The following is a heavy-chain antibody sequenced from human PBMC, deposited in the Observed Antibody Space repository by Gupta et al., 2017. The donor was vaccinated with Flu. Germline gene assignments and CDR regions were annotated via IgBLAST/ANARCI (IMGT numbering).Heavy chain of an antibody. J-gene: IGHJ4*02. D-gene: IGHD3-16*01. V-gene: IGHV3-48*01. CDR1: GFTFSSYS. Sequence: EVQLVESGGGLVQPGGSLRLSCAASGFTFSSYSMNWVRQAPGKGLEWVSYISSSSSTIYFAGSVQGRLTISRDNAKNSVYLQMNSLRAEDTAIYYCARDGGSYRRYFDYWGQGTLVTVSS. CDR3: ARDGGSYRRYFDY. CDR2: ISSSSSTI.